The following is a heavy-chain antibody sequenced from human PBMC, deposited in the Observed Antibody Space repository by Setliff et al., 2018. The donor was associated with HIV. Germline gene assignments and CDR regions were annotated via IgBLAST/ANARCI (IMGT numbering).Heavy chain of an antibody. CDR2: INAGKGEK. D-gene: IGHD3-9*01. CDR3: ARAYDTLSGYYDY. CDR1: GYTFTTYS. V-gene: IGHV1-3*01. Sequence: GASVKVSCKTSGYTFTTYSMHWVRQAPGRILEWLGWINAGKGEKKYSQDLQDRITITSDTSTSTAYMELRSLRSDDTAVYYCARAYDTLSGYYDYWGQGTLVTVSS. J-gene: IGHJ4*02.